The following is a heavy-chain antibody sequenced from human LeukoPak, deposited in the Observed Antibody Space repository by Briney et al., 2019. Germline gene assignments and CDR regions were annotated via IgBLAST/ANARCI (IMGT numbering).Heavy chain of an antibody. V-gene: IGHV3-23*01. CDR2: ISAGGST. Sequence: GGSLRLSCAASGFTLRSYAMSWVRQAPGKGLEWVSAISAGGSTYYADSVKGRFTISRDNSKDTLYLQMNSLRAEDTAVYYCAKDLEKWLLGAFYIWGQGTMVTVSS. CDR1: GFTLRSYA. J-gene: IGHJ3*02. D-gene: IGHD6-19*01. CDR3: AKDLEKWLLGAFYI.